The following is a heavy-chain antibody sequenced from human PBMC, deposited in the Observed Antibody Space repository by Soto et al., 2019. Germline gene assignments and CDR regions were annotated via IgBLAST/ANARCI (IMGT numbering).Heavy chain of an antibody. J-gene: IGHJ5*02. CDR2: IIPILGIA. D-gene: IGHD4-17*01. CDR3: ARRGDYGGWFDP. CDR1: GGTFSSYT. Sequence: GASVKVSCKASGGTFSSYTISWVRQAPGQGLEWMGGIIPILGIANYAQKFQGRVTITADKSTSTAYMELSSLRSEDTAVYYCARRGDYGGWFDPWGQGTLVTVSS. V-gene: IGHV1-69*10.